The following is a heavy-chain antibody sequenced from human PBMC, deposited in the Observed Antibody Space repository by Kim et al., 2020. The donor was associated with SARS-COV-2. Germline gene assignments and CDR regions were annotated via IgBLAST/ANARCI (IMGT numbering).Heavy chain of an antibody. D-gene: IGHD6-19*01. CDR1: GFTFSSYA. Sequence: GGSLRLSFAASGFTFSSYAMSWVRQAPGKGLEWVSAISGSGGSTYYADSVKGRFTISRDNSKNTLYLQMNSLRAEDTAVYYCAKDLHSGWDTPFDYWGQGTLVTVSS. J-gene: IGHJ4*02. V-gene: IGHV3-23*01. CDR2: ISGSGGST. CDR3: AKDLHSGWDTPFDY.